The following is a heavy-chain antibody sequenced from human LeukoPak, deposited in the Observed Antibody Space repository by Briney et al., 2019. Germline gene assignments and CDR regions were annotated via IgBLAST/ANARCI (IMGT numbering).Heavy chain of an antibody. Sequence: KPSETLSLTCTVSGGSISSYYWSWIRQPPGKGLEWIGYIYYSGSTNYNPSLKSRVTISVDTSKNQFSLKLSSVTAADTAVYYCARVPALRYGDYVPDAFDIWGQGTMVTVSS. D-gene: IGHD4-17*01. CDR3: ARVPALRYGDYVPDAFDI. CDR2: IYYSGST. V-gene: IGHV4-59*01. J-gene: IGHJ3*02. CDR1: GGSISSYY.